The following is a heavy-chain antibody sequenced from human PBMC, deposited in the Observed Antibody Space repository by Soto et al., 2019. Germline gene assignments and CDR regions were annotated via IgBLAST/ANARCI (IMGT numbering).Heavy chain of an antibody. J-gene: IGHJ6*02. V-gene: IGHV3-30-3*01. CDR1: GFTFSSYA. CDR3: ARASCDPQANLIAACGSFYYGMDV. D-gene: IGHD2-21*01. CDR2: ISYDGSNK. Sequence: GGSLRLSCAASGFTFSSYAMHWVRQAPGKGLEWVAVISYDGSNKYYADSVKGRFTISRDNSKNTLYLQMNSLRAEDTAVYYCARASCDPQANLIAACGSFYYGMDVWGQGTTVTVSS.